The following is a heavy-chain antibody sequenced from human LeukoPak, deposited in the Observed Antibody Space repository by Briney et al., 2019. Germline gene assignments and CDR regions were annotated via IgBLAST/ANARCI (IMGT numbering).Heavy chain of an antibody. Sequence: PGGSLRLSCAESDFTFSMFGMHWVRQAPGKGLEWVAVISYDGSNKYYVDSVKGRFTISRDNSKNTLYLQMNSLRAEDTAVYYCAKSRYGDYADYWGQGTLATVSS. CDR2: ISYDGSNK. CDR3: AKSRYGDYADY. CDR1: DFTFSMFG. J-gene: IGHJ4*02. D-gene: IGHD4-17*01. V-gene: IGHV3-33*05.